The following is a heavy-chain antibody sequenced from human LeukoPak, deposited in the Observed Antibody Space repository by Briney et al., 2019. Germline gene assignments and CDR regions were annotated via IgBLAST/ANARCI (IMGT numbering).Heavy chain of an antibody. V-gene: IGHV3-74*01. D-gene: IGHD1-14*01. CDR3: ASVEPDY. CDR2: NTDGSNT. Sequence: NTDGSNTNYADSVKGRFTISRDNTKNTVYLQMNSLRAEDTAVYYCASVEPDYWGQGTLVTVSS. J-gene: IGHJ4*02.